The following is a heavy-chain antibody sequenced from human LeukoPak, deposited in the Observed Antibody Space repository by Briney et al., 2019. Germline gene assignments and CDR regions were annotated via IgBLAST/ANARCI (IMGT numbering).Heavy chain of an antibody. D-gene: IGHD3-22*01. J-gene: IGHJ4*02. V-gene: IGHV3-49*05. Sequence: KPGRSLRLSCTASGFTFGDYAMSWFRQAPGKGLKWVGFIRSKAYGGTTEYAASVKGRFTISRDDSKSIAYLQMNSLKTEDTAVYYCTRAPPGPSTYYYDSSGYYEEVDYWGQGTLVTVSS. CDR2: IRSKAYGGTT. CDR3: TRAPPGPSTYYYDSSGYYEEVDY. CDR1: GFTFGDYA.